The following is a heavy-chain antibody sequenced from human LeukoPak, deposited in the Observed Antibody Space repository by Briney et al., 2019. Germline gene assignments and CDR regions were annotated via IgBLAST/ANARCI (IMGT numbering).Heavy chain of an antibody. V-gene: IGHV3-53*01. J-gene: IGHJ6*02. D-gene: IGHD1-14*01. CDR3: ATRERGNHSAYYYYYGMDV. CDR2: INSGGST. Sequence: GRSLRLSCAASGFTVSSNYKSWVRQAPGKGLEWVSVINSGGSTYYADSVKGRFTISRDNSKNTLYLQMNSLRAEDTAVYYCATRERGNHSAYYYYYGMDVWGQGTTVTVSS. CDR1: GFTVSSNY.